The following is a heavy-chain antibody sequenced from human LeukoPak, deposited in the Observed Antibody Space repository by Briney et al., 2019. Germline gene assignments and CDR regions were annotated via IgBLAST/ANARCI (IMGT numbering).Heavy chain of an antibody. CDR1: GFTFSSHW. CDR2: IKDDGSHT. D-gene: IGHD3-16*01. Sequence: GGSLRLSCAASGFTFSSHWMHWVRQAPGKGLVWVSRIKDDGSHTNYADSVKGRFTISRDNAKNTLSLQMNSLRAEDTAVYYCARGGGIITGIDEWGQGTLVTVSS. J-gene: IGHJ4*02. V-gene: IGHV3-74*01. CDR3: ARGGGIITGIDE.